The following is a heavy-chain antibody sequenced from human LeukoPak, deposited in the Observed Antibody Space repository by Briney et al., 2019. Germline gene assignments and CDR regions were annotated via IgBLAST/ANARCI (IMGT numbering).Heavy chain of an antibody. CDR2: IKQDGSQE. Sequence: PGGSLRLSCAASRFTLSTYWMSWVRQAPGKGLEWVAHIKQDGSQEYYVDSVKGRFTISRDNAKNSLYLQMNSLRAEDTAVYYCARDQGWGPPFDYWGQGTLVTVSS. CDR3: ARDQGWGPPFDY. D-gene: IGHD2-21*02. J-gene: IGHJ4*02. CDR1: RFTLSTYW. V-gene: IGHV3-7*01.